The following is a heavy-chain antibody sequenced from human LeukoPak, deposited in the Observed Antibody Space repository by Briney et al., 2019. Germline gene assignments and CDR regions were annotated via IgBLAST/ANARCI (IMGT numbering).Heavy chain of an antibody. CDR1: GYTFTSYD. CDR3: ARVRYTVGYCSSTSCYGPLDY. D-gene: IGHD2-2*01. V-gene: IGHV1-8*03. Sequence: GASVKVSCKASGYTFTSYDINWVRQATGQGLEWMGWMNPNSGNTGYAQNFQGRVTITRNTSISTAYMELSSLRSEDTAVYYCARVRYTVGYCSSTSCYGPLDYWGQGTLVTVSS. J-gene: IGHJ4*02. CDR2: MNPNSGNT.